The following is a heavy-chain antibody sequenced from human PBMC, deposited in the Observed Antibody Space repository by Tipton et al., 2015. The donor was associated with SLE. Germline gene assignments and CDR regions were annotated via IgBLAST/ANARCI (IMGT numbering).Heavy chain of an antibody. J-gene: IGHJ2*01. V-gene: IGHV1-8*01. D-gene: IGHD6-6*01. CDR1: GCTFTSYD. Sequence: QLVQSGAEVKKPGASVKVSCKASGCTFTSYDINWVRQATGQGLEWMGWMNPNSGNTGYAQKFQGRVTMTRNTSISTAYMELSSLRSEDTAVYYCARVRGYSSSPVGYFDLWGRGTLVTVSS. CDR2: MNPNSGNT. CDR3: ARVRGYSSSPVGYFDL.